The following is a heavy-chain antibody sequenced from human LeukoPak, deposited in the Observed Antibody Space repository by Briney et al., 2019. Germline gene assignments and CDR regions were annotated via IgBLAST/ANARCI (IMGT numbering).Heavy chain of an antibody. J-gene: IGHJ4*02. V-gene: IGHV3-74*01. D-gene: IGHD2-8*02. CDR3: ARVWSYYYFDY. CDR2: INNDGSST. Sequence: GGSLRLSCAASGFTFSSYWMHWVRQAPGKGLVWVSRINNDGSSTSYADSVKGRFTISRDDAKNTLYLQMNSLRAEDTAVYYCARVWSYYYFDYWGQGTLVTVSS. CDR1: GFTFSSYW.